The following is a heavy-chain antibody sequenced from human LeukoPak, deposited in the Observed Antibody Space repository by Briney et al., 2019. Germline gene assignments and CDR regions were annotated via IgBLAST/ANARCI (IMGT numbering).Heavy chain of an antibody. CDR3: ASGFSSSWYPEYFQH. CDR2: IYSGGST. Sequence: GGSLRLSCAASGFTVSSNYMSWVRQAPGKGLEWVSVIYSGGSTYYADSAKGRFTISRDNSKNTLYLQMNSLRAEDTAVYYCASGFSSSWYPEYFQHWGQGTLVTVSS. CDR1: GFTVSSNY. D-gene: IGHD6-13*01. J-gene: IGHJ1*01. V-gene: IGHV3-53*01.